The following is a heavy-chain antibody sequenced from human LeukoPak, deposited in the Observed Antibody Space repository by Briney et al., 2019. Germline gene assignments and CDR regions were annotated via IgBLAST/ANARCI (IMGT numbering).Heavy chain of an antibody. V-gene: IGHV1-2*02. CDR2: INPNSGGT. CDR3: ARDRGTVPLYGMDV. J-gene: IGHJ6*02. Sequence: EASVKVSCKASGYTFTGYYMHWVRQAPGQGLEWMGCINPNSGGTNYAQKFQGRVTMTRDTSISTAYMELSRLRSDDTAVYYCARDRGTVPLYGMDVWGQGTTVTVSS. D-gene: IGHD4-11*01. CDR1: GYTFTGYY.